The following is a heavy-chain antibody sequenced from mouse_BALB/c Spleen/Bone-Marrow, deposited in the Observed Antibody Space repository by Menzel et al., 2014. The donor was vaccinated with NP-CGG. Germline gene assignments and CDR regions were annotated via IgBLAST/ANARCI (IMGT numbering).Heavy chain of an antibody. D-gene: IGHD2-2*01. J-gene: IGHJ3*01. Sequence: QVQLQQSGAELVKPGASVKLSCKASGYTFTSYYMYWVKQRPGQGLEWIGETNPSNGGADFNEKFKIKATLTVDKSSSTAYMQLSSLTSEDSAVYYCTTSRGYNWFAYWGQGTLVTVSA. CDR2: TNPSNGGA. V-gene: IGHV1S81*02. CDR3: TTSRGYNWFAY. CDR1: GYTFTSYY.